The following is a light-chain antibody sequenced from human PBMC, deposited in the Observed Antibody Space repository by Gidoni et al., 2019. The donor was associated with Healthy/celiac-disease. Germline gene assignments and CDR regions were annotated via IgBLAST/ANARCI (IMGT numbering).Light chain of an antibody. J-gene: IGKJ3*01. V-gene: IGKV3-20*01. CDR2: GAS. CDR1: QSVSSSY. Sequence: EIVLTQSPGTLSLSPGERATLSCRASQSVSSSYLAWYQQKPGQAPRLLIYGASSRATGIPDRFSGSGSGTDFTLTISRLEPEDFAVYYCQQYGSSHFGPXTKVDIK. CDR3: QQYGSSH.